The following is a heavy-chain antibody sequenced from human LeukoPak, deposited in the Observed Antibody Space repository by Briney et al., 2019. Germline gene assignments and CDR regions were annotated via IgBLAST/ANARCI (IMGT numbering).Heavy chain of an antibody. CDR1: GYTFTDYY. Sequence: ASVKVSCKASGYTFTDYYMHWVRQAPGPGLEWMGWINPNSGGTDYAQKFQGRVTLIRDTSISTAYMELSRLTSDDTAVYYCARGRYCGETTCSDFDSWGQGTLVTVSP. CDR3: ARGRYCGETTCSDFDS. V-gene: IGHV1-2*02. D-gene: IGHD2-21*01. CDR2: INPNSGGT. J-gene: IGHJ4*02.